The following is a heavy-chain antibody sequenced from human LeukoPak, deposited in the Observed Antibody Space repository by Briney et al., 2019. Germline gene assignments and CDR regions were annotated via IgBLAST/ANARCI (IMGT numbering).Heavy chain of an antibody. CDR1: GFTFSTYA. CDR2: ISGSGGHI. Sequence: GGSLRLSCAASGFTFSTYAMTWVRRAPGKGLEWVSAISGSGGHIYYADSVKGRFTSSRDNSKSTLFLQMNNLRAEDTAIYYCAKNRGTGMAFYDYWGRGTQVTVSS. V-gene: IGHV3-23*01. D-gene: IGHD5-18*01. CDR3: AKNRGTGMAFYDY. J-gene: IGHJ4*02.